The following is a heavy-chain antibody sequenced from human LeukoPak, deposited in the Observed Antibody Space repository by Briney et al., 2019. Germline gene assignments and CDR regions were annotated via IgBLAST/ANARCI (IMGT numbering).Heavy chain of an antibody. CDR1: GFTFDDYA. Sequence: HPGRSLRLSCAASGFTFDDYAMHWVRQAPGKGLEWVSGISWNSGSIGYADSVKGRFTISRDNSKNTLYLQMNSLRAEDTAVYYCARVQAAAGTPWGQGTLVTVSS. CDR3: ARVQAAAGTP. CDR2: ISWNSGSI. V-gene: IGHV3-9*01. D-gene: IGHD6-13*01. J-gene: IGHJ5*02.